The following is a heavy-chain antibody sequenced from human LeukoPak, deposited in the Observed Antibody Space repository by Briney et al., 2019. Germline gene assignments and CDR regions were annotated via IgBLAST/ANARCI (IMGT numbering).Heavy chain of an antibody. D-gene: IGHD3-10*01. V-gene: IGHV1-2*02. CDR3: AREMVRGVIAPLNWFDP. Sequence: ASVKVSCKASGYTFTSYGISWVRQAPGQGLEWMGWINPNSGGTNYAQKFQGRVTMTRDTSISTAYMELSRLRSDDTAVYYCAREMVRGVIAPLNWFDPWGQGTLVTVSS. J-gene: IGHJ5*02. CDR2: INPNSGGT. CDR1: GYTFTSYG.